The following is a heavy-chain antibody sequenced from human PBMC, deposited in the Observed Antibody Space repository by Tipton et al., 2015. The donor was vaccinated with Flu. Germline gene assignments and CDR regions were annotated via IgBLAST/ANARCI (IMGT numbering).Heavy chain of an antibody. J-gene: IGHJ6*02. CDR3: ARDAIFGVVRNYYYYYGMDV. CDR1: GFTVSSNY. Sequence: QLVQSGGGLIQPGGSLRLSCAASGFTVSSNYMSWVRQAPGKGLEWVSVIYSGGSTYYADSVKGRFTISRDNSKNTLYLQMNSLRAEDTAVYYCARDAIFGVVRNYYYYYGMDVWGQGTTVTVSS. CDR2: IYSGGST. V-gene: IGHV3-53*01. D-gene: IGHD3-3*01.